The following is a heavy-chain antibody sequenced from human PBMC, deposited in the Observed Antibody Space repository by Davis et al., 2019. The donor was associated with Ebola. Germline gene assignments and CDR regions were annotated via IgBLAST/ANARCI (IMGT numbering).Heavy chain of an antibody. J-gene: IGHJ6*04. Sequence: GESLKISCAASGFTFSSYGMHWVRQAPGKGLEWVAVISYDGSNKYYADSVKGRFTISRDNSKNTLYLQMNSLRAEDTAVYYCANWIAAAGHYGMDVWGKGTTVTVSS. CDR2: ISYDGSNK. D-gene: IGHD6-13*01. CDR3: ANWIAAAGHYGMDV. CDR1: GFTFSSYG. V-gene: IGHV3-30*18.